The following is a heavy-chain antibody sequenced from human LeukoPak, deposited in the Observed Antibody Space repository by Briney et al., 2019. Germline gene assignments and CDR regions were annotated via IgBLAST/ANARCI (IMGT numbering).Heavy chain of an antibody. CDR3: ASLSQYGGNSNFDY. V-gene: IGHV1-69*04. Sequence: ASVNVSCKASGGTFSIYAISWVRQAPGQGLELMGRIIPILGIANYAQKFEGRVTITADKSTSTAYMELSSLRSEDTAVYYCASLSQYGGNSNFDYWGQGTLVTVSS. CDR1: GGTFSIYA. D-gene: IGHD4-23*01. CDR2: IIPILGIA. J-gene: IGHJ4*02.